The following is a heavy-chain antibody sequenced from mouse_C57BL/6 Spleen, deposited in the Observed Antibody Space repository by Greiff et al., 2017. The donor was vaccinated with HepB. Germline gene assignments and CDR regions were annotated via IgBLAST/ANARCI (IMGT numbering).Heavy chain of an antibody. CDR3: AREGDDYDDYYAMDY. CDR2: INYDGSST. D-gene: IGHD2-4*01. J-gene: IGHJ4*01. Sequence: EVKLVESEGGLVQPGSSMKLSCTASGFTFSDYYMAWVRQVPEKGLEWVANINYDGSSTYYLDSLKSRFIISRVNAKNILYLQMSSLKSEDTATYYCAREGDDYDDYYAMDYWSQGASVTVSS. CDR1: GFTFSDYY. V-gene: IGHV5-16*01.